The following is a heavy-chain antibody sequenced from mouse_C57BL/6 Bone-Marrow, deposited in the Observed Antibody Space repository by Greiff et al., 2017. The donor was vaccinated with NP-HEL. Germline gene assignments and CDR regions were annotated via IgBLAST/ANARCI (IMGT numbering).Heavy chain of an antibody. V-gene: IGHV2-2*01. CDR2: IWSGGST. CDR1: GFSLTSYG. J-gene: IGHJ4*01. Sequence: QVQLQQSGPGLVQPSQSLSITCTVSGFSLTSYGVHWVRQSPGKGLEWLGVIWSGGSTDYNAAFISRLSISKDNSKSQVFFKMNSLQADDTAIYYWARRGHYYGSSYAMDYWGQGTSVTVSS. CDR3: ARRGHYYGSSYAMDY. D-gene: IGHD1-1*01.